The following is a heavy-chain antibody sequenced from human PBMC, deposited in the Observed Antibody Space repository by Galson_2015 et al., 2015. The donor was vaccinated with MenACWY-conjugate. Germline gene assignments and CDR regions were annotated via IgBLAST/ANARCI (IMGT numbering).Heavy chain of an antibody. CDR1: GFTFSSYA. D-gene: IGHD2-15*01. J-gene: IGHJ4*02. Sequence: SLRLSCAASGFTFSSYAMHWVRQAPGKGLEYVSAISSNGGSTYYADSVKGRFTISRDNSKNTLYLQMGSLRAEDTAVYYCVKGVVVVAAMAFDYWGQGTLVTVSS. CDR2: ISSNGGST. V-gene: IGHV3-64D*09. CDR3: VKGVVVVAAMAFDY.